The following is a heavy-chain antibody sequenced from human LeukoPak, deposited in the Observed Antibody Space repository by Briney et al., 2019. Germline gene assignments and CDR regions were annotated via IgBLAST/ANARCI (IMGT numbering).Heavy chain of an antibody. J-gene: IGHJ4*02. Sequence: ASVKVSCKASGYTFTSYDINWVRQATGQGLEWMGWMNPNSGNTGYAQKFQGRVTMTRSTSISTAYMELSSLRSEDTAVYYCATRLGMGVIRPIRFWGQGTLVTVSS. CDR1: GYTFTSYD. CDR2: MNPNSGNT. V-gene: IGHV1-8*01. D-gene: IGHD3-16*02. CDR3: ATRLGMGVIRPIRF.